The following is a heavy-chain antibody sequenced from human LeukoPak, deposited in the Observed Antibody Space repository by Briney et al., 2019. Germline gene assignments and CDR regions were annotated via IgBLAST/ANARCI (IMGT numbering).Heavy chain of an antibody. CDR3: ARERELLARTGGFDP. D-gene: IGHD1-26*01. Sequence: SETLSLTCTVSGGSVSSGSYYWSWIRQPPGKGLEWIGYIYYSGSTNYNPSLKSRVTISVDTSKNQFSLKLSSVTAADTAVYYCARERELLARTGGFDPWGQGTLVTVSS. V-gene: IGHV4-61*01. J-gene: IGHJ5*02. CDR1: GGSVSSGSYY. CDR2: IYYSGST.